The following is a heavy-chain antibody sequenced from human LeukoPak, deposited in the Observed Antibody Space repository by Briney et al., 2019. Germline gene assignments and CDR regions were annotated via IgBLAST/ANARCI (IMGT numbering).Heavy chain of an antibody. CDR2: ISGSGGST. Sequence: GGSLRLSCAASGFTFSSYAMSWVRQAPGKGLEWVSAISGSGGSTYYADSVKGRFSISRDNSKNTLYMQMNSLRAEDTAVYYCAKNMVGGVIMSSSFDYWGQGALVTVSS. CDR3: AKNMVGGVIMSSSFDY. V-gene: IGHV3-23*01. D-gene: IGHD3-10*01. J-gene: IGHJ4*02. CDR1: GFTFSSYA.